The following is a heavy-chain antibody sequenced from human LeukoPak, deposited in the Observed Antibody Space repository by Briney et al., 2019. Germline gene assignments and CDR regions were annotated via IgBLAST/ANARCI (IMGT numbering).Heavy chain of an antibody. V-gene: IGHV1-69*13. Sequence: SVKVSCTASGGTFSSYAINWVRQTPGQGLEWMGGITLMFGTAKYAQKFQGRVTITADESTSTAYMELSSLRSEDTAVYYCARDSSEFRSLIFHWGQGTLVTVSS. D-gene: IGHD3-9*01. CDR2: ITLMFGTA. J-gene: IGHJ1*01. CDR3: ARDSSEFRSLIFH. CDR1: GGTFSSYA.